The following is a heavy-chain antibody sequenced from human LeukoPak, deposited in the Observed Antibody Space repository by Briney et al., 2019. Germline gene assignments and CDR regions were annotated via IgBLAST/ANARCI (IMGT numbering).Heavy chain of an antibody. D-gene: IGHD2-15*01. CDR1: GGSISSGGYY. Sequence: SETLSLTCTVSGGSISSGGYYWSWIRQPPGKGLEWIGYIYYSGSTYYNPSLKSRVTISVDTSKNQFSLKLSSVTAADTAVYYCARPDCSGGSCNAFDIWGQGTMVTVSS. CDR2: IYYSGST. J-gene: IGHJ3*02. CDR3: ARPDCSGGSCNAFDI. V-gene: IGHV4-31*03.